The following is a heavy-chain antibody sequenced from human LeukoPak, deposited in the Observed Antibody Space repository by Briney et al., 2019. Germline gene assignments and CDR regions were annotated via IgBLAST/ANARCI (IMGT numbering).Heavy chain of an antibody. CDR2: INPNSGGT. Sequence: GASVKVSCKASGYTFTGYYMHWVRQAPGQGLEWMGWINPNSGGTNYAQKFQGRVTMTRDTSISTAYMELSRLRSDDTAVYYCARDLDRWFGELHGYWGQGTLVTVSS. D-gene: IGHD3-10*01. CDR1: GYTFTGYY. V-gene: IGHV1-2*02. CDR3: ARDLDRWFGELHGY. J-gene: IGHJ4*02.